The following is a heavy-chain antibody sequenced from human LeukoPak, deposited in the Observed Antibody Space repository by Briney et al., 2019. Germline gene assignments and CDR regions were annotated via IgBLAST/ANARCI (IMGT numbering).Heavy chain of an antibody. V-gene: IGHV4-34*01. CDR1: GGSISSYY. J-gene: IGHJ4*02. CDR3: ARGPAPLVVPAASLDY. CDR2: INHSGST. Sequence: PSETLSLTCTVSGGSISSYYWSWIRQPPGKGLEWIGEINHSGSTNYNPSLKSRVTISVDTSKNQFSLKLSSVTAADTAVYYCARGPAPLVVPAASLDYWGQGTLVTVSS. D-gene: IGHD2-2*01.